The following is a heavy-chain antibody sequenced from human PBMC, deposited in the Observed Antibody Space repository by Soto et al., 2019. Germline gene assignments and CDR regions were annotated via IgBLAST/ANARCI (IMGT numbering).Heavy chain of an antibody. CDR3: ASIDCSGGSCYGNEYFQH. J-gene: IGHJ1*01. Sequence: GGSLRLSCAASGFTFSSYSMNWVRQAPGKGLKWVSYISSSSNNIYNADTVKGRFSISRDNSKNSLYLQMNSLRAEDTAVYYCASIDCSGGSCYGNEYFQHWGQGTLVTVSS. D-gene: IGHD2-15*01. CDR1: GFTFSSYS. CDR2: ISSSSNNI. V-gene: IGHV3-21*05.